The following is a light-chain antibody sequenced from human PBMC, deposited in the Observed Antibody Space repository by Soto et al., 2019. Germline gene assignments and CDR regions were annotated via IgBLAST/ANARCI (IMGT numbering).Light chain of an antibody. CDR1: QTISSW. CDR3: QQYNSYFSLT. J-gene: IGKJ4*01. Sequence: DIQMTQSPSTLSASVGDRVTIACRASQTISSWVAWYQQKPGKAPRLLIYKSSSLDSGVPSRFSGSGAGTEFTLTISGLPPDDFASYYGQQYNSYFSLTFGGGTKVDIK. V-gene: IGKV1-5*03. CDR2: KSS.